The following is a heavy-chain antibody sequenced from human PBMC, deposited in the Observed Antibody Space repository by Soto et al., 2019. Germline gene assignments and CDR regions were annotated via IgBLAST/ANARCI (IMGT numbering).Heavy chain of an antibody. V-gene: IGHV3-72*01. Sequence: GGSLRLSCAASGFTFSDHYMDWVRQAPGKGLEWVGRIKNKANSYTTEYAASVKGRFTISRDDSENSLYLQMNSLKTEDTAVYYSARYGYSSSWPYYYYNMDVWGQGTTVTVSS. CDR2: IKNKANSYTT. D-gene: IGHD6-13*01. CDR3: ARYGYSSSWPYYYYNMDV. CDR1: GFTFSDHY. J-gene: IGHJ6*02.